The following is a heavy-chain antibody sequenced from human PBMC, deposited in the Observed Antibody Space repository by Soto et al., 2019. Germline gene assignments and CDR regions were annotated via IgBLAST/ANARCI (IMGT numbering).Heavy chain of an antibody. V-gene: IGHV1-8*01. CDR3: ARDLAKGGGSAGFDY. CDR1: GYSFTSLD. D-gene: IGHD1-26*01. J-gene: IGHJ4*02. Sequence: VQLVQSGAEVREPGASVKVSCKASGYSFTSLDINWVRQTAGQGLEWMGWMQPSTGRTGYAQKFQGRVTMTRDTSINTAYMELTTLTSDDTAFYYCARDLAKGGGSAGFDYWGQGTLVTVSS. CDR2: MQPSTGRT.